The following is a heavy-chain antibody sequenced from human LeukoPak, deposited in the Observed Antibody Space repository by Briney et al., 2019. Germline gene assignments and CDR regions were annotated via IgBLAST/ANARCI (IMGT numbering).Heavy chain of an antibody. D-gene: IGHD4-17*01. Sequence: SETLSLTCAVYGGSFSGYDWSWIRQPPGKGLEWIGDINHSGSSNYNPSLKSRVTISVDTSKNQCSLKLSSVTAADTAVYYCARGEDGDYYFQHWGQGTLVTVSS. J-gene: IGHJ1*01. CDR3: ARGEDGDYYFQH. CDR2: INHSGSS. CDR1: GGSFSGYD. V-gene: IGHV4-34*01.